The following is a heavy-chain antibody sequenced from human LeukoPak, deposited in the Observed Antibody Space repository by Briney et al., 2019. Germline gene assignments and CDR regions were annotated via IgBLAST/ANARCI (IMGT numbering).Heavy chain of an antibody. D-gene: IGHD6-19*01. CDR3: ARELFSSSWLDL. CDR1: GFTFSNYD. CDR2: ISYDGRRN. V-gene: IGHV3-30*03. J-gene: IGHJ5*02. Sequence: GGSLRLSCAASGFTFSNYDMHWVRQAPGKGLEWVSFISYDGRRNYYAASVEGRFTISRDDSKNTVYLQMNSLSAEDTAMYFCARELFSSSWLDLWGQGALVTVSS.